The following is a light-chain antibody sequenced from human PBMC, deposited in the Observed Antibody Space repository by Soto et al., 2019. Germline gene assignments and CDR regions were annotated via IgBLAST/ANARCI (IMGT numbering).Light chain of an antibody. CDR1: QSVSNNY. CDR2: CAS. Sequence: EIVLTQSPGTLSLSPGERATLSCRASQSVSNNYLAWYQQKPGQPPRLLIYCASNRATGIPDRFSGSGSGTDFTLTISRLEPDDLAVYYCQQYGSSGPFGQGAK. V-gene: IGKV3-20*01. CDR3: QQYGSSGP. J-gene: IGKJ1*01.